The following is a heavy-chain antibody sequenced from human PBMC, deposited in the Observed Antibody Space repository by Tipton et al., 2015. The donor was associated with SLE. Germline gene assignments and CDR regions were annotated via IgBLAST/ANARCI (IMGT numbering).Heavy chain of an antibody. J-gene: IGHJ3*02. D-gene: IGHD5-24*01. CDR2: IFDSGNT. CDR3: VGTRDAYDETGGFYI. V-gene: IGHV4-38-2*02. CDR1: GHSISSGYY. Sequence: GLVKPSETLSLTCTVSGHSISSGYYWSWIRQAPGKGLEWLESIFDSGNTYYNPSLKSRVTTSVETSTNQFSLKLSSVTTAYTAIYYLVGTRDAYDETGGFYIWGLVTMVSVSS.